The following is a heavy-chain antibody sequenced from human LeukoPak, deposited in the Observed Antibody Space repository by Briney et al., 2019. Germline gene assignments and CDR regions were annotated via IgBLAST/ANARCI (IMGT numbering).Heavy chain of an antibody. CDR1: GDSISSRPDFY. D-gene: IGHD1-1*01. J-gene: IGHJ3*02. CDR3: ARKDWNDVRAFDI. V-gene: IGHV4-4*02. CDR2: IHHSGST. Sequence: SETLSLTCTVSGDSISSRPDFYWSWVRQPPGKGLEWIGEIHHSGSTNYNPSLKSRVIISLDKPKNQFSLKLSSVTAADTAVYYCARKDWNDVRAFDIWGQGTLVTVSS.